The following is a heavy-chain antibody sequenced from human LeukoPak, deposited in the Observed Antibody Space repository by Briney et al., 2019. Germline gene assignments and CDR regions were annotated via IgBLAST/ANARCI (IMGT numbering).Heavy chain of an antibody. CDR1: GGSISYYY. CDR2: IYYSGST. D-gene: IGHD4-17*01. CDR3: ARRGLGYGDHASYFDY. V-gene: IGHV4-59*08. Sequence: SETLSLTCTVSGGSISYYYWSWIRQPPGKGLEWIGYIYYSGSTNYNPSLKSRVTISVDTSKSQFSLKLSSVTAADTAVYYCARRGLGYGDHASYFDYWGQGTLVTVSS. J-gene: IGHJ4*02.